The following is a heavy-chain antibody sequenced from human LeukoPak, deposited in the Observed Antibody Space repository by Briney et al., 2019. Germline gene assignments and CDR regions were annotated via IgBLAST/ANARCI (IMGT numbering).Heavy chain of an antibody. Sequence: GGSLRLSCAASGFTFSSYEMNWVRQAPGKGLEWVSYISSSGSTIYYADSVKGRFTISRDNAKNSLYLQMNSLRDEDTAVYYCASTVRCSGGSCPHWGQGTLVTVSS. J-gene: IGHJ4*02. V-gene: IGHV3-48*03. CDR3: ASTVRCSGGSCPH. CDR1: GFTFSSYE. D-gene: IGHD2-15*01. CDR2: ISSSGSTI.